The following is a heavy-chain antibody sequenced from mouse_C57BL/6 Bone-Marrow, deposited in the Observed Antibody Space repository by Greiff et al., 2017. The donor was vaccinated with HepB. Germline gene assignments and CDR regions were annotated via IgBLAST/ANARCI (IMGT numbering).Heavy chain of an antibody. CDR1: GYTFTSYW. Sequence: QVQLQQPGAELVRPGTSVKLSCKASGYTFTSYWMHWVKQRPGQGLEWIGVIDPSDSYTNYNQKFKGKATFAVDTSSSTAYMQLSSLTSEDSAVYYCARFRGYYCGSSDYFDYWGQGTTLTVSS. CDR2: IDPSDSYT. V-gene: IGHV1-59*01. J-gene: IGHJ2*01. D-gene: IGHD1-1*01. CDR3: ARFRGYYCGSSDYFDY.